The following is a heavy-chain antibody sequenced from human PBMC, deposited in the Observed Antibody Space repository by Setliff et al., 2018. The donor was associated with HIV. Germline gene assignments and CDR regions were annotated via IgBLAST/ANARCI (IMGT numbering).Heavy chain of an antibody. CDR3: ARPNYYDSSGSFDY. J-gene: IGHJ4*02. D-gene: IGHD3-22*01. CDR1: GFTLSSYE. CDR2: ISSSGSTK. Sequence: GGSLRLSCAASGFTLSSYEMNWVRQAPGKGLEWVSYISSSGSTKYYADSVKGRFTISRDNAKNSLYLQMSSLRAEDTAVYYCARPNYYDSSGSFDYWGQGTLVTVSS. V-gene: IGHV3-48*03.